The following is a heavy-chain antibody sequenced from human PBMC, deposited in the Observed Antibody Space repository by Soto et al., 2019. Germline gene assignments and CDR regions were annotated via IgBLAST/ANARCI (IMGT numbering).Heavy chain of an antibody. J-gene: IGHJ4*02. Sequence: ASVKVSCKASGYTFTSYATHWGRQAPGQRPEWMGWINAGIGDIEYSEKFQGRVTITRDTSASTAYMELRSLRSDDTAVYYCARGTTVETGNYWGQGTLVTVSS. CDR1: GYTFTSYA. D-gene: IGHD4-17*01. V-gene: IGHV1-3*01. CDR2: INAGIGDI. CDR3: ARGTTVETGNY.